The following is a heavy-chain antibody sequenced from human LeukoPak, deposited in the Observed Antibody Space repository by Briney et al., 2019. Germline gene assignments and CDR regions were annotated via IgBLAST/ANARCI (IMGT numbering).Heavy chain of an antibody. CDR1: GFTFSSYA. J-gene: IGHJ4*02. D-gene: IGHD3-22*01. V-gene: IGHV3-48*04. Sequence: GGSLRLSCAASGFTFSSYAMNWVRQAPGKGLEWVSYISSSGSTIYYADSVKGRFTISRDNAKNSLYLQMNSLRAEDTAVYYCARVYYYDSSGYYPYLLYYFDYWGQGTLVTVSS. CDR3: ARVYYYDSSGYYPYLLYYFDY. CDR2: ISSSGSTI.